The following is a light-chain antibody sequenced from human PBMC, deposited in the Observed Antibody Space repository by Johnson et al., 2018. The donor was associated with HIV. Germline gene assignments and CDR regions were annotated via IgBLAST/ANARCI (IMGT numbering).Light chain of an antibody. Sequence: YVSWYQQLPGTVPKLLIYDNNKRPSGIPDRFSGSKSGTSATLGITGLQTGDEADYYCGTWDSGLGAVYVFGPGTKVTVL. J-gene: IGLJ1*01. CDR2: DNN. CDR3: GTWDSGLGAVYV. CDR1: Y. V-gene: IGLV1-51*01.